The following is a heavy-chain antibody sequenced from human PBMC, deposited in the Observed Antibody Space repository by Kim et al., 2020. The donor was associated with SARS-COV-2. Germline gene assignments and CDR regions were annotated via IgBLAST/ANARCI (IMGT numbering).Heavy chain of an antibody. D-gene: IGHD3-3*01. Sequence: SVKGRFTISRHNSKNTLYLQMNSLRAEDTAVYYCARGANDFWSGYYGMDVWGQGTTVTVSS. CDR3: ARGANDFWSGYYGMDV. J-gene: IGHJ6*02. V-gene: IGHV3-53*04.